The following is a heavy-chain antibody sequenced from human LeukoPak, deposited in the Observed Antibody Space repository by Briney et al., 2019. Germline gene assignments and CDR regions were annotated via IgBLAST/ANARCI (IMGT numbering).Heavy chain of an antibody. Sequence: PGGSLRLSCAASGFTFSSYAMSWVRQAPGKGLEWVSAISGSGGSTYYADSVKGRFTISRDNSKNTLYLQMNSLRAEDTAVYYCAKGDGSRWYPGYFDYWGQGTLVTGSS. D-gene: IGHD6-13*01. CDR2: ISGSGGST. J-gene: IGHJ4*02. V-gene: IGHV3-23*01. CDR1: GFTFSSYA. CDR3: AKGDGSRWYPGYFDY.